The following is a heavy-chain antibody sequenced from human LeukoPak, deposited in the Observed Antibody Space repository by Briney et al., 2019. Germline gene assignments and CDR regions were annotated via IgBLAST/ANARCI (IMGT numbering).Heavy chain of an antibody. Sequence: SQTLSLTCTVSGGSISSGGYYWSWIRQPPGKGLEWIGYIYHSGSTYYNPSLKSRVTISVDRSKNQFSLKLSSVTAADTAVYYCARDKKQLGMDVWGKGTTVTVSS. CDR2: IYHSGST. CDR3: ARDKKQLGMDV. D-gene: IGHD6-13*01. J-gene: IGHJ6*04. V-gene: IGHV4-30-2*01. CDR1: GGSISSGGYY.